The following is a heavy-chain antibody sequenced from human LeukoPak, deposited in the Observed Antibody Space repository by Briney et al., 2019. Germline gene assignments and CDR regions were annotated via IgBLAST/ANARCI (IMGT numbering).Heavy chain of an antibody. D-gene: IGHD3-22*01. Sequence: GGSLRLSCAASGFTFTSYSMNWVGQAPGKGLEWVSSISSSSSYIYYADSVKGRFTISIDNAKNSLYLQMNSLRAEDTAVYYYARDMTDAGITMIVVGAFAIWGQGTMVTVSS. V-gene: IGHV3-21*01. J-gene: IGHJ3*02. CDR2: ISSSSSYI. CDR3: ARDMTDAGITMIVVGAFAI. CDR1: GFTFTSYS.